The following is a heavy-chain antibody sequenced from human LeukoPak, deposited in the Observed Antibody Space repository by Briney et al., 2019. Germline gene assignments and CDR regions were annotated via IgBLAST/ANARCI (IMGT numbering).Heavy chain of an antibody. CDR1: GFTFSNAW. Sequence: GGSLRLSCAASGFTFSNAWMSWVRQAPGKGLEWVGRIKSKTDGGTPDYAAPVKGRFTISRDDSKNTLYLQMNSLKTEDTAVYYCTTARDYYGSGSYYIHYYYYGMDVWGQGTTVTVSS. CDR3: TTARDYYGSGSYYIHYYYYGMDV. J-gene: IGHJ6*02. D-gene: IGHD3-10*01. V-gene: IGHV3-15*01. CDR2: IKSKTDGGTP.